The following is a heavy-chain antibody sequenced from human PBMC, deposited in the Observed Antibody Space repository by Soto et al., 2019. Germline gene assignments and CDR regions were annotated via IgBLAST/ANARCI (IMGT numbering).Heavy chain of an antibody. V-gene: IGHV4-30-4*01. J-gene: IGHJ6*02. D-gene: IGHD1-1*01. CDR3: ARTGKTRRVNYYYYGMDA. Sequence: PSETLSLTCTVSGGSISSGDYYWSWIRQPPGKGLEWIGYIYYSGSTYYNPSLKSRVTISVDTSKNQFSLKLSSVTAADTAVYYCARTGKTRRVNYYYYGMDAWGQGTTVTVSS. CDR1: GGSISSGDYY. CDR2: IYYSGST.